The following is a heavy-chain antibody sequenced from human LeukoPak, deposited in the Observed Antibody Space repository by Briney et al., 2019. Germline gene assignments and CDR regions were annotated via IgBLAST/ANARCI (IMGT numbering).Heavy chain of an antibody. D-gene: IGHD6-13*01. CDR2: IKQDGSEK. CDR3: ARDRRVSWGYYYYYYMDV. CDR1: GFTFSSYP. V-gene: IGHV3-7*01. Sequence: GGSLRLSCAASGFTFSSYPMNWVRQAPGKGREWVANIKQDGSEKYYVDSVKGRFTIYRDNAKKRLYREMNRQRAEDTEVYYCARDRRVSWGYYYYYYMDVWGKGTTVTISS. J-gene: IGHJ6*03.